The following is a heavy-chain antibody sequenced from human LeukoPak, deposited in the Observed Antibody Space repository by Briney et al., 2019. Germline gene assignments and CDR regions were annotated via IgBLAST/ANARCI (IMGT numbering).Heavy chain of an antibody. CDR2: ISAYNGNT. J-gene: IGHJ4*02. V-gene: IGHV1-18*01. D-gene: IGHD4-23*01. CDR3: ARDRATVVTTFVDY. Sequence: ASVKVSCKASGGTFSSYAISWVRQAPGQGLEWMGWISAYNGNTNYAQKLQGRVTMTTDTSTSTAYMELRSLRSDDTAVYYCARDRATVVTTFVDYWGQGTLVTVSS. CDR1: GGTFSSYA.